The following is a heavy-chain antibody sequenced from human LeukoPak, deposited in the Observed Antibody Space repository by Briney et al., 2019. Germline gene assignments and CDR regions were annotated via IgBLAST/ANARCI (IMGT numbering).Heavy chain of an antibody. Sequence: ASVKASCKASGYTFTSYGISWVRQAPGQGLEWMGWISAYNGNANYAQKLQGRVTMTTDTSTSTAYMELRSLRSDDTAVYYCARVPRGVGSNWFDPWGQGTLVTVSS. CDR1: GYTFTSYG. V-gene: IGHV1-18*01. J-gene: IGHJ5*02. D-gene: IGHD3-10*01. CDR2: ISAYNGNA. CDR3: ARVPRGVGSNWFDP.